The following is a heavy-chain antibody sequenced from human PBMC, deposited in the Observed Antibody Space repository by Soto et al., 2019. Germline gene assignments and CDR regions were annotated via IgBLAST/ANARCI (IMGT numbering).Heavy chain of an antibody. CDR3: GYIYDGSGRWDA. J-gene: IGHJ5*02. Sequence: ITLKESGPTLVKPTQTLTLTCTFSGFSLSTSAVGVGWIRQPPGKALEWLALIYWDDDKRYSPSLKSRLTIXKXISKNQVVLTVTNMDPGDTATYYCGYIYDGSGRWDAWGQGTLVTVSS. D-gene: IGHD3-10*01. CDR2: IYWDDDK. CDR1: GFSLSTSAVG. V-gene: IGHV2-5*02.